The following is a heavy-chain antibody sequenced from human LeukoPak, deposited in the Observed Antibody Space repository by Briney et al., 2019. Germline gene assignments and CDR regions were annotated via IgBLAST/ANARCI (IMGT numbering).Heavy chain of an antibody. V-gene: IGHV3-64D*08. CDR1: GFTFSNCS. D-gene: IGHD6-13*01. CDR3: VRGERIAAAADF. Sequence: PGGSLRLPCSASGFTFSNCSMHWVRQTPGKGLEYVSVINPNGGSTYYADSVKGRFTISRDNSKNTLYLQMSSLRPDDTAVYYCVRGERIAAAADFWGQGTLVTVSS. CDR2: INPNGGST. J-gene: IGHJ4*02.